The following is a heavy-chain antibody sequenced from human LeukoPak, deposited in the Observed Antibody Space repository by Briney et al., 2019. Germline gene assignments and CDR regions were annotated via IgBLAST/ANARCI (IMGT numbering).Heavy chain of an antibody. J-gene: IGHJ6*02. CDR1: GGSISSSSYC. Sequence: SETLSLTCTVSGGSISSSSYCWGWIRQPPGKGLEWIGSIYYSGSTYYNPSLKSRVTISVDTSKNQFSLKLSSVTAADTAVYYCARHRREDVSREVLRFLEWLENYYYGMDVWGQGTTVTVSS. D-gene: IGHD3-3*01. V-gene: IGHV4-39*01. CDR2: IYYSGST. CDR3: ARHRREDVSREVLRFLEWLENYYYGMDV.